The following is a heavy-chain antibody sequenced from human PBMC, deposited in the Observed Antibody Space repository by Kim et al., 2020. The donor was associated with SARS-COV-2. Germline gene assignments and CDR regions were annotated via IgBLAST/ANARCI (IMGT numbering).Heavy chain of an antibody. V-gene: IGHV6-1*01. CDR3: ARRGNGPFDY. Sequence: YNDYAVSVKSRITINPDTSKNQFSLQLNSVTPEDTAVYYCARRGNGPFDYWGQGTLVTVSS. D-gene: IGHD4-17*01. J-gene: IGHJ4*02. CDR2: YN.